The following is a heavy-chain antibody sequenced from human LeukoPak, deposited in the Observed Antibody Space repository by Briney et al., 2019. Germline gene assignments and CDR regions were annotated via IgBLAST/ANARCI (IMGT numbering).Heavy chain of an antibody. J-gene: IGHJ4*02. D-gene: IGHD2-2*01. CDR1: GLTFSSYA. CDR3: AKGAIASCYDRIDY. CDR2: SCGSGGTT. Sequence: GWSLSLSCADSGLTFSSYAMSWVRQAAGQGLKWVAVSCGSGGTTYYTDSVKGRFNISRDTSKNTLYLEMNSLSAEDTAVYYCAKGAIASCYDRIDYWGQGTLVIVSS. V-gene: IGHV3-23*01.